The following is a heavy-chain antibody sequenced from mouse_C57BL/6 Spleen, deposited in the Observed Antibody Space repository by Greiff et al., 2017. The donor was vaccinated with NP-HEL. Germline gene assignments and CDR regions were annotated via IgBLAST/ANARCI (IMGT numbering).Heavy chain of an antibody. Sequence: VQLQQSGPELVKPGASVKMSCKSSGYTFTDYNMHWVKQSHGKSLEWIGYINPNNGGTSYNQKFKGKATLTVNKSSSTAYMELRSLTSEDSAVYYCARSLHYYGSSYWYFDVWGTGTTVTVSS. V-gene: IGHV1-22*01. D-gene: IGHD1-1*01. CDR3: ARSLHYYGSSYWYFDV. J-gene: IGHJ1*03. CDR1: GYTFTDYN. CDR2: INPNNGGT.